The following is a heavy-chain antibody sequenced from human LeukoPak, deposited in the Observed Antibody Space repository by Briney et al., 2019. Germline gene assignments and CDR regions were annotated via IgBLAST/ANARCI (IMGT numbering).Heavy chain of an antibody. CDR3: AKDLSTYDSSGYYLRPFDY. V-gene: IGHV3-23*01. CDR1: GFTFNTHV. J-gene: IGHJ4*02. Sequence: GGSLRLSCVGSGFTFNTHVMSWVRRAPGKGLEWVSSISGSGGSTYYADSVKGRFTISRDNSKNTLYLQMNSLRAEDTAVYYCAKDLSTYDSSGYYLRPFDYWGQGTLVTVPS. CDR2: ISGSGGST. D-gene: IGHD3-22*01.